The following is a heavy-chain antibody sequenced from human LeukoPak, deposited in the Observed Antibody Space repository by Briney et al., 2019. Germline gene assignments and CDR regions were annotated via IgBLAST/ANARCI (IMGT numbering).Heavy chain of an antibody. V-gene: IGHV3-23*01. CDR2: IGASGGST. CDR3: AKAEGYDILTGLDY. J-gene: IGHJ4*02. CDR1: GFTYSSYD. D-gene: IGHD3-9*01. Sequence: GGSLRLSCAASGFTYSSYDMSWVRQAPGKGLEWVSGIGASGGSTYYADSVKGRFTISRDNSKNTLYLQMNSLRTEDTAVYYCAKAEGYDILTGLDYWGQGTLVTVSS.